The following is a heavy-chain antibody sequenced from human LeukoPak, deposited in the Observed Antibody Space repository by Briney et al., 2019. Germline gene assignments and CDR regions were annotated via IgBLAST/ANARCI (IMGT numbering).Heavy chain of an antibody. CDR1: GFTFSSHS. D-gene: IGHD3-22*01. CDR3: ARGAYYYED. Sequence: GGSLRLSCAASGFTFSSHSMNWVRQAPGKGLEWVSYISSSSSTIYYADSVKGRFAISRDNAKNSLYLQMNSLRAEDTAVYYCARGAYYYEDWGQGTLVTVSS. V-gene: IGHV3-48*01. CDR2: ISSSSSTI. J-gene: IGHJ4*02.